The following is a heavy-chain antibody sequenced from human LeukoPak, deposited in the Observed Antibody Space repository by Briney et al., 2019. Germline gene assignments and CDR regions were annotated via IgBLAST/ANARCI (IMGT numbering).Heavy chain of an antibody. Sequence: ASVKVSCKASGYTFTSYDINWVRQAPGQGLEWMGWINPNSGNTGYAPKFQGRVTLTRDTSISTAYMELNSLRSDDTAVYYCAREDIVVVPPSRPFDPWAREPWSPSPQ. V-gene: IGHV1-8*03. CDR3: AREDIVVVPPSRPFDP. J-gene: IGHJ5*02. CDR2: INPNSGNT. D-gene: IGHD2-2*01. CDR1: GYTFTSYD.